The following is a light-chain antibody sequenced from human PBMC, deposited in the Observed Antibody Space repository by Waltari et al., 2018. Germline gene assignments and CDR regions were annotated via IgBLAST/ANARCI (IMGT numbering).Light chain of an antibody. CDR1: QTIGRY. CDR3: QNHERLPAT. J-gene: IGKJ1*01. V-gene: IGKV3-20*01. Sequence: EIVLTQSTGTLSLSTGESAPLPCRSSQTIGRYLVWYQQKPGQAPRLLIYEASRRATGIPDRFSGSGSGTDFSLTISRLEPEDFAVYYCQNHERLPATFGQGTKVEIK. CDR2: EAS.